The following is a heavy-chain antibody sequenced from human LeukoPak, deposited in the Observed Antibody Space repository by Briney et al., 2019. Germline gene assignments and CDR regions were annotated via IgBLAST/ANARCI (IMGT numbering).Heavy chain of an antibody. CDR1: GGSFSGFY. J-gene: IGHJ4*02. D-gene: IGHD3-9*01. CDR2: INHSGGT. V-gene: IGHV4-34*01. Sequence: PSETLSLTCAVYGGSFSGFYWSWIRQPPGKGLEWIGDINHSGGTNYIPSLKSRVTISVDTSKNQFSLKLSSVTAADTAVYYCGGLGDILTGYYMIDYWGQGTLVTVSS. CDR3: GGLGDILTGYYMIDY.